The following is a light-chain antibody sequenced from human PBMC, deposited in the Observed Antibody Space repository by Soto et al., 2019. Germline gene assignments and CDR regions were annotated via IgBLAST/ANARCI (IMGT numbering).Light chain of an antibody. J-gene: IGLJ3*02. CDR2: EVS. V-gene: IGLV2-8*01. CDR3: NSYAGSNNWV. Sequence: QSALPQPPSASGSPGQSVTISCTGTSSDVGGYNYVSWYQQHPGKAPKRMIYEVSKRPSGVPDRFSGSQSGNTAALTVSGLQAEDEADYYCNSYAGSNNWVFGGGTKLTVL. CDR1: SSDVGGYNY.